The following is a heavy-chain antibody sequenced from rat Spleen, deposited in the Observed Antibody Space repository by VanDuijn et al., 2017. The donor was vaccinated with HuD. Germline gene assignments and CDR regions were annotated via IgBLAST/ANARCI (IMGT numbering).Heavy chain of an antibody. CDR3: ARLLDTMGITNVMDA. J-gene: IGHJ2*01. CDR2: ISYEGSST. CDR1: GFTFSNYD. Sequence: EVQLVESGGGLVQPGRSLKLSCAASGFTFSNYDMAWVRQAPKKGLEWVASISYEGSSTYYGDSVKGRFTISRDNAKSTLYLQMNSLRSEDTATYYCARLLDTMGITNVMDAWGQGVMVTVSS. V-gene: IGHV5-22*01. D-gene: IGHD1-9*01.